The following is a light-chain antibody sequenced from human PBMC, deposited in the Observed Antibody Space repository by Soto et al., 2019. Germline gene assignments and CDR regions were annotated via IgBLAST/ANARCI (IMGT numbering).Light chain of an antibody. J-gene: IGKJ1*01. CDR1: ETVATN. Sequence: EVVMTQSPATLSASPGERATLSCWASETVATNLAWYQQKPGQAPRLLISGASTRAAGISDRFRGSGSGTEFTLTISSLRSEDFAVYYCQQYNDWPPWTFGQGTKVEIK. V-gene: IGKV3-15*01. CDR2: GAS. CDR3: QQYNDWPPWT.